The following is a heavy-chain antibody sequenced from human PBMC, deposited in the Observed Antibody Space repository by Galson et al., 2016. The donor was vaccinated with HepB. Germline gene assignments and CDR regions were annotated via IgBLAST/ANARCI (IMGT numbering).Heavy chain of an antibody. D-gene: IGHD3-16*01. Sequence: SLRLSCAASGFLFNTYGMHWVRQAPGKGLEWVAIIWSDGTKYYADSVKVRFSISRDNFNNTLYLQMSSLRVEDTAVYYCATDTDVGLGAWIDYWGRGTLVTVSS. V-gene: IGHV3-33*01. J-gene: IGHJ4*02. CDR2: IWSDGTK. CDR1: GFLFNTYG. CDR3: ATDTDVGLGAWIDY.